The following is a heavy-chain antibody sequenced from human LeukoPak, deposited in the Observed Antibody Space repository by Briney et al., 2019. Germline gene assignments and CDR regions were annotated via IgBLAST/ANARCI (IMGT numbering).Heavy chain of an antibody. J-gene: IGHJ4*02. Sequence: PGGSLRLSCAASGCTFSSYAMSWVRQAPGKGLEGVSTISYIGGSTYYADSVKGRFTISRDSSKNTLYLQMNSLRAEDTAVYYCAGGAGTYTKSDYWGQGTLVTVSS. V-gene: IGHV3-23*01. CDR3: AGGAGTYTKSDY. D-gene: IGHD3-10*01. CDR1: GCTFSSYA. CDR2: ISYIGGST.